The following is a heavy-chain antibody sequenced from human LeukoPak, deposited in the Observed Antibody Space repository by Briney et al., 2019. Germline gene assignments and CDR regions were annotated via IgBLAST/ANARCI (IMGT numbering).Heavy chain of an antibody. D-gene: IGHD3-9*01. J-gene: IGHJ4*02. V-gene: IGHV1-69*01. CDR1: GGTFSSYA. Sequence: SVKVSCKASGGTFSSYAISWVRQAPGQGLEWMGGIIPIFGTANYAQKFQGRVTITADESTSTAYMELSSLRSEDTSVYYCARGPRGYYDILTGYRSPEPFDYWGQGTLVTVSS. CDR2: IIPIFGTA. CDR3: ARGPRGYYDILTGYRSPEPFDY.